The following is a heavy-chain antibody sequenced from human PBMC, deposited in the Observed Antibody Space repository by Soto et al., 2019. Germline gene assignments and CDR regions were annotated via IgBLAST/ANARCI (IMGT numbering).Heavy chain of an antibody. CDR3: ARLPIVGATVDAFVI. CDR2: IYYSGST. CDR1: GGSISSYY. D-gene: IGHD1-26*01. V-gene: IGHV4-59*08. Sequence: SETLSLTCTVSGGSISSYYWSWIRQPPGKGLEWIGYIYYSGSTTYNPSLKSRVTISVDTSKNQFSLKLSSVTAADTAVYYCARLPIVGATVDAFVIWGQGTMVTVSS. J-gene: IGHJ3*02.